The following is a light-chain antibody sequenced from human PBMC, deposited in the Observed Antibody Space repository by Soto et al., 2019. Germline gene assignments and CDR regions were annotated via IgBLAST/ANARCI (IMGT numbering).Light chain of an antibody. V-gene: IGKV1-33*01. CDR3: QQYDNLPYT. CDR1: HDITRY. Sequence: DIQMTQSPPSLSAPVGDRVTITCQASHDITRYLNWYQRKPGKAPKLLIYDVSNLKTGVPSRFSGSGSGTEFTFTISSLQPEDIATYYCQQYDNLPYTFGQGTRLEIK. J-gene: IGKJ2*01. CDR2: DVS.